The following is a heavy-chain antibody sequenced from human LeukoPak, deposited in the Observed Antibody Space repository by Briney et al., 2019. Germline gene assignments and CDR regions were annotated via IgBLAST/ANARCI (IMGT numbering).Heavy chain of an antibody. CDR2: ISWNSGSI. CDR1: GFIFDDYA. J-gene: IGHJ4*02. D-gene: IGHD6-6*01. V-gene: IGHV3-9*01. CDR3: ARDGDSSSIDY. Sequence: GGSLRLSCAASGFIFDDYAIHWVRQAPGKGLEWVSGISWNSGSINYADSVKGRFTISRDNAKNSLYLQMNSLRAEDTAVYYCARDGDSSSIDYWGQGTLVTVSS.